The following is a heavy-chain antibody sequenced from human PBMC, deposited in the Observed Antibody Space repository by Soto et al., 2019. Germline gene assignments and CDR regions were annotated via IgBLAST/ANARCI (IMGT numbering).Heavy chain of an antibody. V-gene: IGHV3-7*01. J-gene: IGHJ6*02. CDR2: IKQDGSEK. D-gene: IGHD6-13*01. CDR3: ARDGAAAGNYYYYGMDV. CDR1: GFTFSSYW. Sequence: XGSLRLSCAASGFTFSSYWMSWVRQTPGKGLEWVANIKQDGSEKYYVDSVKGRFTISRDNAKNSLYLQMNSLRAEDTAVYYCARDGAAAGNYYYYGMDVWGQGTTVTVSS.